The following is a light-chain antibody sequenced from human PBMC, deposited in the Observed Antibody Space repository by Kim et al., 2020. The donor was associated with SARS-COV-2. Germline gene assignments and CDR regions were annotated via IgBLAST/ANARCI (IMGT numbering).Light chain of an antibody. CDR3: QQYASSPFT. CDR1: QSVSSTY. J-gene: IGKJ4*01. V-gene: IGKV3-20*01. CDR2: GAS. Sequence: FSAGEGATPSCRASQSVSSTYLAWYQQKPGQAPRLLIYGASSRATGIPDRFSGSGFGTDFSLTISRLEPEDFAVYYCQQYASSPFTFGGGTKLEI.